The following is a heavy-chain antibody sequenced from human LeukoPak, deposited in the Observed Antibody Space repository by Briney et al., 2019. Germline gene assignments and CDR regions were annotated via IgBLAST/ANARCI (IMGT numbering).Heavy chain of an antibody. CDR3: ARSPDRIAVAGTLFDY. J-gene: IGHJ4*02. D-gene: IGHD6-19*01. CDR2: IYHSGST. CDR1: GGSISVGDYY. V-gene: IGHV4-30-2*01. Sequence: KPSETLSLTCTVSGGSISVGDYYWSWIRQPPGKGLESIGYIYHSGSTYYNPSLKSRVTISVDRSKNQFSLKLSSVTAADTAVYYCARSPDRIAVAGTLFDYWGQGTLVTVSS.